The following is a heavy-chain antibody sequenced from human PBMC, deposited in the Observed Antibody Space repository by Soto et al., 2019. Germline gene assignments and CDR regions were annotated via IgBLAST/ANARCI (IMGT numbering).Heavy chain of an antibody. CDR2: IKSKTDGGTT. J-gene: IGHJ6*02. CDR3: TTPYYYGSGSRYYYYYGMDV. V-gene: IGHV3-15*07. Sequence: GGSLRLSCAAAGFTFSNACMNWVRQAPGKGLEWVGRIKSKTDGGTTDYAAPVKGRFTISRDDSKNTLYLQMNSLKTEDTAVYYCTTPYYYGSGSRYYYYYGMDVWGQGTMVT. D-gene: IGHD3-10*01. CDR1: GFTFSNAC.